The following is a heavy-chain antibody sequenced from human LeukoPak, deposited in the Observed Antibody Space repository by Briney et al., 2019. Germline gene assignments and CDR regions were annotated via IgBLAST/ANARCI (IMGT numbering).Heavy chain of an antibody. V-gene: IGHV4-59*01. J-gene: IGHJ4*02. CDR3: AAYDSSGYAFHY. CDR1: GGSISSYY. CDR2: MFYSGST. D-gene: IGHD3-22*01. Sequence: SETLSLTCTVSGGSISSYYWSWIRQPPGKGLEWIGYMFYSGSTNYNPSLKSRVTISVDTSKNQFSLRLTSVTAADTAAYYCAAYDSSGYAFHYWGQGTLVTVSS.